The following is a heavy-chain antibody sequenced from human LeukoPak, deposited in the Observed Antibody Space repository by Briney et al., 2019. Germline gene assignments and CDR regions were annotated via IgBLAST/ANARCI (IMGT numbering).Heavy chain of an antibody. Sequence: GGSLRLSCAASGFTFSSYSMNWVRQAPGKGLEWVSSISSSSSYIYYADSVKGRFTISRDNAKNSLYLQMNSLRDEETAVYYCARARIGCSGGSRYIGPDAPFDPWGQGTLVTVSS. CDR2: ISSSSSYI. J-gene: IGHJ5*02. V-gene: IGHV3-21*01. CDR1: GFTFSSYS. CDR3: ARARIGCSGGSRYIGPDAPFDP. D-gene: IGHD2-15*01.